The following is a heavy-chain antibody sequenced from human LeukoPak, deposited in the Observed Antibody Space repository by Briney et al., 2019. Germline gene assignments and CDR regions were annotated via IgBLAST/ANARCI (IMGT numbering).Heavy chain of an antibody. V-gene: IGHV1-69*02. CDR2: IIPILGIA. CDR1: GGTFSSYT. Sequence: SVKVSCKASGGTFSSYTISWVRQAPGQGLEWMGRIIPILGIANYAQKFQGRVTITADKSTSTAYMELSSLRSEDTAVYYCATAPYPVIDSYYFDYWGQGTLVTVSS. D-gene: IGHD2/OR15-2a*01. J-gene: IGHJ4*02. CDR3: ATAPYPVIDSYYFDY.